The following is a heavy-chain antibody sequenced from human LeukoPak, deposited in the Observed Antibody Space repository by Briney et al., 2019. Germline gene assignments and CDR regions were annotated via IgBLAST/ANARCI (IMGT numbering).Heavy chain of an antibody. D-gene: IGHD1-14*01. Sequence: GGSLRLSWVGSGLTFGNYAMSWVRQGPGKGLGWGSSLSGSGTIMNYAASVKGRFTISRDNSKSTLYLQLNNLGAEDTALYYCAKEATASYRISAFDVWGHGTMVIVSS. CDR3: AKEATASYRISAFDV. CDR1: GLTFGNYA. V-gene: IGHV3-23*01. J-gene: IGHJ3*01. CDR2: LSGSGTIM.